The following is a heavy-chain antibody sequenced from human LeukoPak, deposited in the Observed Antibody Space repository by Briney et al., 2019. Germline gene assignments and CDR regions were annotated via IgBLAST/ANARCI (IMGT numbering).Heavy chain of an antibody. Sequence: SETLSLTCAVYGGSFNTYYWNWIRQSPGKGLEWIGEINHTGSTNYNPSLKSRVTISVDTSKNQCALKLSSVTAADTAVYYCARPRAWGQGTLVTVSS. V-gene: IGHV4-34*01. J-gene: IGHJ5*02. CDR3: ARPRA. CDR1: GGSFNTYY. CDR2: INHTGST.